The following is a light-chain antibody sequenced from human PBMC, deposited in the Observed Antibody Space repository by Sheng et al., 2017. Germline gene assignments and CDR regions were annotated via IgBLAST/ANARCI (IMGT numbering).Light chain of an antibody. V-gene: IGKV3-20*01. J-gene: IGKJ1*01. Sequence: EIVLTQSPGALSLSPGERATLSCRASQSVSSNYLAWYQQKPGQAPRLLIYGASTRATGIPARFSGSGSGTDFTLTISRLEPEDFAVYYCQRYDNSPRTFGQGTRVEIK. CDR1: QSVSSNY. CDR3: QRYDNSPRT. CDR2: GAS.